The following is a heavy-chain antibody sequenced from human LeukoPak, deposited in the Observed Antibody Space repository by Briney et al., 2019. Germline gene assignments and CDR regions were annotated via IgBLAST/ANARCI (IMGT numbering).Heavy chain of an antibody. D-gene: IGHD3-9*01. CDR1: GFTFTSSA. Sequence: GTSVKVSCKASGFTFTSSAVQWVRQARGQRLEWIGWIVVGSGNTNYAQKLQGRVTMTTDTSTSTAYMELRSLRSDDTAVYYCARATYDILTGHLLDFDYWGQGTLVTVSS. CDR2: IVVGSGNT. J-gene: IGHJ4*02. V-gene: IGHV1-58*01. CDR3: ARATYDILTGHLLDFDY.